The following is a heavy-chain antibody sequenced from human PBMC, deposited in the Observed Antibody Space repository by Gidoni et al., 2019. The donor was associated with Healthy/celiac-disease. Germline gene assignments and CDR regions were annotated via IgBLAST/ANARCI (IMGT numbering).Heavy chain of an antibody. Sequence: QVQLVESGGGVVQPGRSLSLSCAASGFTFSSYGMHGVRQAPGKGLEWVAVRSYDGSNKYYADSVKGRFTISRENSKNTLYLQMNSLRAEDTAVYYCAKSQTRGAFDYWGQGTLVTVSS. CDR3: AKSQTRGAFDY. V-gene: IGHV3-30*18. CDR1: GFTFSSYG. D-gene: IGHD2-2*01. J-gene: IGHJ4*02. CDR2: RSYDGSNK.